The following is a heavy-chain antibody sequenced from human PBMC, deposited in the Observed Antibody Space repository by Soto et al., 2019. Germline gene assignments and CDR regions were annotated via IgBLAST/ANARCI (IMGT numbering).Heavy chain of an antibody. Sequence: QVQVVQSGAEVKKAGASVKVSCKASGYTFTDYHVHWVRQAPGHGLEWMGWINPNSGGTNYAQKFQDRVTMTRDKSISTVYLELSSLKADYTAVYYCAREVALFRGNIYFDYWGQRTLVTVSS. J-gene: IGHJ4*02. CDR1: GYTFTDYH. V-gene: IGHV1-2*02. D-gene: IGHD3-10*01. CDR2: INPNSGGT. CDR3: AREVALFRGNIYFDY.